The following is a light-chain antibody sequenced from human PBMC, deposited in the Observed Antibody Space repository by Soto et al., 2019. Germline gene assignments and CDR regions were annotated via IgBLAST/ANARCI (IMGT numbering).Light chain of an antibody. CDR3: QQRSNWPLT. CDR2: DAS. CDR1: QSVSSY. J-gene: IGKJ4*01. V-gene: IGKV3-11*01. Sequence: EIVLTQSPATLSLSPGERATLSCRASQSVSSYLAWYQQKPGPAPRLLIYDASNSATGIPARFSGSGSGTDFTLTISSLEPEDFAVYYCQQRSNWPLTFVGGTKVEIK.